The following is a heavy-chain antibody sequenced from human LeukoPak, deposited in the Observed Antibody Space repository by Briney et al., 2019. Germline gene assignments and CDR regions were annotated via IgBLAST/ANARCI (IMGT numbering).Heavy chain of an antibody. D-gene: IGHD6-19*01. J-gene: IGHJ4*02. CDR2: TTFRGKT. CDR3: AGYGGDWYPDS. Sequence: SETLSLTCAVYGGFDTYHWTIVRQPPGKGLEWIGETTFRGKTNYNPSLKSRVTISVDRTTQQFSLRLTSVTVADTAVYYCAGYGGDWYPDSWGQGTLVIVSS. V-gene: IGHV4-34*01. CDR1: GGFDTYH.